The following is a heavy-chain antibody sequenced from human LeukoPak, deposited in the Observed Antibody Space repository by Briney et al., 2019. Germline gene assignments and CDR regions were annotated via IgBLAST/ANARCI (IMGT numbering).Heavy chain of an antibody. V-gene: IGHV1-69*13. J-gene: IGHJ5*02. D-gene: IGHD6-13*01. Sequence: SVKVSCKASGGTFNSHAICWARQAPGQGLEWMGGIIPIFGTANYAQKFQGRVTITADESTSTAYMELSSLRSEDTAMYYCAREVHFTDPYSSSWYDIWGQGTLVTVSS. CDR1: GGTFNSHA. CDR3: AREVHFTDPYSSSWYDI. CDR2: IIPIFGTA.